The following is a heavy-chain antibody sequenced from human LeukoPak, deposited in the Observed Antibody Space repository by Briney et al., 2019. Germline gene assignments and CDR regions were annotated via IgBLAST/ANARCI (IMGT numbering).Heavy chain of an antibody. CDR1: GGTFSSYA. Sequence: SVKVSCKASGGTFSSYAISWVRQAPGQGLEWMGAIIPIFGTANYAQKFQGRVTITADESTSTAYMELSSLRSEDTAVYYCARPGIVGATRWYFDYWGQGTLVTVSS. J-gene: IGHJ4*02. CDR3: ARPGIVGATRWYFDY. D-gene: IGHD1-26*01. CDR2: IIPIFGTA. V-gene: IGHV1-69*13.